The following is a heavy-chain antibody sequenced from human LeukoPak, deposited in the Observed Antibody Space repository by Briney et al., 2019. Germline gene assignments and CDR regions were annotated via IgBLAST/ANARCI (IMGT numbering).Heavy chain of an antibody. CDR1: GFTFSSYA. J-gene: IGHJ4*02. CDR2: ISGSGGST. CDR3: AKGPWREYCSGGSCHAPDY. D-gene: IGHD2-15*01. Sequence: GGSLRLSCVASGFTFSSYAMSWVRRAPGKGLEWVSAISGSGGSTYYADSVKGRFTISRDNSKNTLYLQMNSLRAEDTAVYYCAKGPWREYCSGGSCHAPDYWGQGTLVTVSS. V-gene: IGHV3-23*01.